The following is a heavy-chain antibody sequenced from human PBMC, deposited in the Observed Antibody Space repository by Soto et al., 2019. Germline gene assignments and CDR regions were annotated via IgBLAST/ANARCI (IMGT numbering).Heavy chain of an antibody. CDR2: VYYGGNT. Sequence: PSETLSLTCTVSGDSISGSNIRYYWGWIRQTPAQGLEWIGSVYYGGNTYYSPSLESRVTISVGTSKNQLSLRLSSVTAADTALFYCVRQGYYYDRSGPYYFDSWGQGIPVTVSS. D-gene: IGHD3-22*01. V-gene: IGHV4-39*01. CDR3: VRQGYYYDRSGPYYFDS. J-gene: IGHJ4*02. CDR1: GDSISGSNIRYY.